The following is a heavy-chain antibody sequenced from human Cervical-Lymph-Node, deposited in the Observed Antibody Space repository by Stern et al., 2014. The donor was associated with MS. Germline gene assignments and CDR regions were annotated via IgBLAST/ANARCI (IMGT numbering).Heavy chain of an antibody. CDR3: ARGHIPYAYNYLFDY. V-gene: IGHV3-33*01. D-gene: IGHD5-24*01. J-gene: IGHJ4*02. CDR1: GFTFSSYG. Sequence: QAQLVESGGGVVQPGTSLRLSCAASGFTFSSYGMHWVRQAPGKGLEWVALAWYDGSTAYYPNSVKGRFTISRDNSKNTLSLQMNSLTAEDTAVYYCARGHIPYAYNYLFDYWGQGTLVTVSS. CDR2: AWYDGSTA.